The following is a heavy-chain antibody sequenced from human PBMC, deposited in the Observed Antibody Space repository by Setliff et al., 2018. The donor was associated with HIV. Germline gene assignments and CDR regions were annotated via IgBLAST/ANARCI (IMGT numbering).Heavy chain of an antibody. CDR1: GGTFSSYA. J-gene: IGHJ4*02. D-gene: IGHD6-19*01. CDR2: IIPIFGIT. CDR3: ARVDSGSSGTFDY. V-gene: IGHV1-69*13. Sequence: SVKVSCKASGGTFSSYAISWVRQAPGQGLEWMGGIIPIFGITNYAQKSQGRVTITADESTGTAYRELSSLRSEDTAVYYCARVDSGSSGTFDYWGQGTLVTVSS.